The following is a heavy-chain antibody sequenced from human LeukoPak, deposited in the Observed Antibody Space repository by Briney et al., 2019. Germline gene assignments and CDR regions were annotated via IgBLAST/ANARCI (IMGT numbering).Heavy chain of an antibody. J-gene: IGHJ1*01. Sequence: GSLRLSCAASGFSFINYWMHWVRQVPGKGLVWVSRINTDGSDTNYADSVKGRFTISRDNAKNTLYLQMNSLRAEDTAVYYCARVALRYYGSGSHYSHWGQGTRIPVSS. D-gene: IGHD3-10*01. CDR1: GFSFINYW. CDR2: INTDGSDT. V-gene: IGHV3-74*01. CDR3: ARVALRYYGSGSHYSH.